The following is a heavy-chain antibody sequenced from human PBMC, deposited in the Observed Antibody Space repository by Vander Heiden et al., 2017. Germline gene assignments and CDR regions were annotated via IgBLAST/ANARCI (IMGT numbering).Heavy chain of an antibody. CDR1: GGSISSYY. Sequence: QVQLQESGPGLVKPSETLSLTCTVSGGSISSYYWSWIRQPPGKGLEWIGYIYYSGSTNYNPSLKSRVTISVDTSKNQFSLKLSSVTAADTAVYYCARVVWVELLFGSYYFDYWGQGTLVTVSS. CDR2: IYYSGST. V-gene: IGHV4-59*01. J-gene: IGHJ4*02. CDR3: ARVVWVELLFGSYYFDY. D-gene: IGHD1-26*01.